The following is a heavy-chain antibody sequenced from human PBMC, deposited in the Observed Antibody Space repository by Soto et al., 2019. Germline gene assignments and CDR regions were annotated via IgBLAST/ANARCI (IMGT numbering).Heavy chain of an antibody. J-gene: IGHJ4*02. D-gene: IGHD2-2*01. CDR3: ARDEYCSSTSCYLPAFDY. V-gene: IGHV6-1*01. Sequence: PSQTLSLTCAISGDSVSSNSAAWNWIRQSPSRGLEWLGRTYYRSKWYNDYAVSVKSRITINPDTSKNQFSLQLNSVTPEDTAVYYCARDEYCSSTSCYLPAFDYWGQGTLVTVSS. CDR2: TYYRSKWYN. CDR1: GDSVSSNSAA.